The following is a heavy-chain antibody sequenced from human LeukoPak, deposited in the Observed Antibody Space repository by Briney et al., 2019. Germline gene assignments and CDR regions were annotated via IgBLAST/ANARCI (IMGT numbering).Heavy chain of an antibody. D-gene: IGHD3-10*01. Sequence: SETLSLTCTVSGGSISSYYWSWIRQPPGKGLEWIGYIYYSGSTNYNPSLKSRVTISVDTSKNQFSLKLSSVTAAGTAVYYCARHGGRFGEFDYWGQGTLVTVSS. J-gene: IGHJ4*02. CDR3: ARHGGRFGEFDY. CDR1: GGSISSYY. CDR2: IYYSGST. V-gene: IGHV4-59*08.